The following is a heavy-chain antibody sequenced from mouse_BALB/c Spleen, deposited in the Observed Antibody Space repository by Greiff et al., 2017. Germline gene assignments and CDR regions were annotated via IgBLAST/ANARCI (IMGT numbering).Heavy chain of an antibody. V-gene: IGHV14-3*02. CDR2: IDPANGNT. J-gene: IGHJ3*01. D-gene: IGHD3-1*01. CDR1: GFNIKDTY. CDR3: GGQLGLPAY. Sequence: EVQLQQSGAELVKPGASVKLSCTASGFNIKDTYMHWVKQRPEQGLEWIGRIDPANGNTKYDPKFQGKATITADTSSNTAYLQLSSLTSEDTAVYYCGGQLGLPAYWGQGTLVTVSA.